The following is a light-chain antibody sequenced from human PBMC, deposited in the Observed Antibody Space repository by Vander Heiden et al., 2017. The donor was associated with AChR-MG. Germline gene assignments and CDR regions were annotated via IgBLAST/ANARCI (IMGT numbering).Light chain of an antibody. J-gene: IGLJ3*02. CDR3: GSYTSTSTWV. CDR1: SSDVGGYNY. V-gene: IGLV2-14*01. CDR2: DVT. Sequence: QSALTPPASMSGSPGQSITISCTGTSSDVGGYNYVSCYQRHPGKAPQLRMYDVTKRPSGVSNRFSGSKSGNTASLAISGLQAEDEADYYCGSYTSTSTWVFGGGTKLTGL.